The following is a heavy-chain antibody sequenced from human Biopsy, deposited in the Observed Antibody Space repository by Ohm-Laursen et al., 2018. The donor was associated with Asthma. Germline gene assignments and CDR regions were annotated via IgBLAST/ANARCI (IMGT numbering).Heavy chain of an antibody. D-gene: IGHD1-26*01. CDR2: PHHSGHT. CDR1: GGSFSSNY. Sequence: SDTLSLTCAVYGGSFSSNYWSWIRQTPGKGLEWLGVPHHSGHTKHNPSLSTRLTLSVETSKNQFSLRLTSVTAADTAVYYCARGSSSRLSQWELLVSGGKRAHSYYGMDVWGQGTTVTVSS. V-gene: IGHV4-34*01. J-gene: IGHJ6*02. CDR3: ARGSSSRLSQWELLVSGGKRAHSYYGMDV.